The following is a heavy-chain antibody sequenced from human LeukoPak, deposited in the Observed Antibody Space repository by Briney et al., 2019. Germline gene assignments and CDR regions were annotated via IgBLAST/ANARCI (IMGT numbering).Heavy chain of an antibody. J-gene: IGHJ6*02. D-gene: IGHD4-17*01. Sequence: ASVKVSCKASGYTFTGYYMHWVRQAPGQGLEWMGWINPNSGGTNYAQKFQGWVTMTRDTSISTAYMELSRLRSDDTAAYYCARGYYSSYGDYYDPPYYYYGMDVWGQGTTVTVSS. CDR2: INPNSGGT. CDR1: GYTFTGYY. V-gene: IGHV1-2*04. CDR3: ARGYYSSYGDYYDPPYYYYGMDV.